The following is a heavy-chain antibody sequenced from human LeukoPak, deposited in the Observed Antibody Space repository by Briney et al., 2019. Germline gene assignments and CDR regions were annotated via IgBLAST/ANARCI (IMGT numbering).Heavy chain of an antibody. J-gene: IGHJ4*02. D-gene: IGHD3-3*01. V-gene: IGHV4-4*07. CDR1: GGSFDNYF. CDR3: AKGAIPFVQWSHYFDY. CDR2: IYSDGKT. Sequence: TSETLSLTCSVSGGSFDNYFWSWIRQSAGEGLEWIGRIYSDGKTDYNPSFGSRVTMSLDTAKMQFSLDLRSVTAADTAIYYCAKGAIPFVQWSHYFDYWGQGILVTVSS.